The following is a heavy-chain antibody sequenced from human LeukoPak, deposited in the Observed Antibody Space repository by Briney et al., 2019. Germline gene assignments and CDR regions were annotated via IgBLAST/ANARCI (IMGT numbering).Heavy chain of an antibody. V-gene: IGHV3-21*01. CDR2: ISSSSSYI. CDR1: GFTFSSYS. D-gene: IGHD2-2*01. J-gene: IGHJ6*03. CDR3: ARDGNYCSSTSCYPYYYYMDV. Sequence: PGGSLRLSCAASGFTFSSYSMNWVRQAPGKGLEWVSSISSSSSYIYYADSVKGRFTISRDNAKNSLYLQMNSLRAEDTAVYYCARDGNYCSSTSCYPYYYYMDVWGKGTTVTVSS.